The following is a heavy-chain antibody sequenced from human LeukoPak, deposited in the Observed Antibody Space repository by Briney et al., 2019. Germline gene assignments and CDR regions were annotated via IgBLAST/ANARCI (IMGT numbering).Heavy chain of an antibody. CDR1: GYTFSNYD. CDR3: ARGVDAGVDY. V-gene: IGHV1-8*01. CDR2: MSPKNENT. D-gene: IGHD2-15*01. J-gene: IGHJ4*02. Sequence: ASVKVSCKASGYTFSNYDINWVRQATGQGLEWMGWMSPKNENTPYAQKFQGRLTMTRDSSTSTAYMEPTSLTFEDTAMYFCARGVDAGVDYWGQGTLVTVSS.